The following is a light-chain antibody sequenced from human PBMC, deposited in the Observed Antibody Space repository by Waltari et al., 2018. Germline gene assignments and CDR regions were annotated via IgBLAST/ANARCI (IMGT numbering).Light chain of an antibody. Sequence: QPPLTQPASVSGSVGQSITISCTGTSDDIGPYNFVSWYQQYPGKAPKLIIYDVTDRPSGISHRFSGSKSGNTASLIISGLQDEDEADYHCSSYTSSGTRVFGTGTTVTVL. CDR1: SDDIGPYNF. CDR3: SSYTSSGTRV. CDR2: DVT. V-gene: IGLV2-14*03. J-gene: IGLJ1*01.